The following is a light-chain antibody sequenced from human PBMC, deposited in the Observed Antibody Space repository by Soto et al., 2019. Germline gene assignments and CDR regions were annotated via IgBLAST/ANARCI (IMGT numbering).Light chain of an antibody. J-gene: IGLJ1*01. Sequence: QSVLTQPPSASGTPGQRVTISCSGSNSNIGSNSVNWYQHHPGKAPKLIIYEVTNRPSGVSNRFSGSKSGNTASLTISGLQAEDEADYYCSSYTSSTTYVFATVTKLTVL. CDR2: EVT. CDR3: SSYTSSTTYV. V-gene: IGLV2-14*01. CDR1: NSNIGSNS.